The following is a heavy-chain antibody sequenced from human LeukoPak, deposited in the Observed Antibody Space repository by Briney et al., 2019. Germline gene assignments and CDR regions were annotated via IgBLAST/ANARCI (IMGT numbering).Heavy chain of an antibody. Sequence: RGSLRLSCAASGFTFGRSAMTWVRQTPGKGLDWVSSISSSSNTYYADSVKGRFTISRDNFKNMLYLQMNSLRAEDTAVYYCVKGRISEDGLDFWGQGTLVTVSS. CDR3: VKGRISEDGLDF. CDR1: GFTFGRSA. V-gene: IGHV3-23*01. CDR2: ISSSSNT. J-gene: IGHJ4*02. D-gene: IGHD6-13*01.